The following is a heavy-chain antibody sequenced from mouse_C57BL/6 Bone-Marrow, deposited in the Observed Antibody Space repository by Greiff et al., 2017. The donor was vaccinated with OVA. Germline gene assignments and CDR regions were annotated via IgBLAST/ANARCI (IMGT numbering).Heavy chain of an antibody. V-gene: IGHV1-5*01. CDR3: TSYSGSSYWYFDV. CDR1: GYTFTSYW. CDR2: IYPGNSDT. J-gene: IGHJ1*03. Sequence: VQLQQSGTVLARPGASVKMSCKTSGYTFTSYWMHWVKQRPGQGLEWIGAIYPGNSDTSYNQKFKGKAKLTAVTSASTAYMELSSLTNEDSAVYYCTSYSGSSYWYFDVWGTGTTVTVSP. D-gene: IGHD1-1*01.